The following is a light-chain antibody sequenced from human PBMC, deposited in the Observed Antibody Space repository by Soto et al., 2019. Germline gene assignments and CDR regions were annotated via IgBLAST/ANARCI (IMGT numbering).Light chain of an antibody. CDR3: SSYTSSNTEV. CDR2: DVS. Sequence: QSALTQPASVSGSPGQSITISCTGTSSDVGAYNYVSWYQHHPGKAPKLIIYDVSDRPSGVSNRFSASKSGSTASLTISGLQAEDEAEYYCSSYTSSNTEVFGTGTKVTVL. V-gene: IGLV2-14*03. CDR1: SSDVGAYNY. J-gene: IGLJ1*01.